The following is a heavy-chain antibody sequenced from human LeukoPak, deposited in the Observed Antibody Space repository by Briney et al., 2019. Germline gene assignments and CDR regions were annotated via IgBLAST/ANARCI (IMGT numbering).Heavy chain of an antibody. CDR1: GFTFSNYP. CDR3: ARDRVEIVVAGTVDC. J-gene: IGHJ4*02. D-gene: IGHD6-19*01. Sequence: GGSLRLSCAPSGFTFSNYPMHWVRQAPGKGLEWVAVISYDESNEYYADSVKGRFTISRDNSKDTLYLQMNSLGAEDTAVYYCARDRVEIVVAGTVDCWGQGTLVTVSS. CDR2: ISYDESNE. V-gene: IGHV3-30-3*01.